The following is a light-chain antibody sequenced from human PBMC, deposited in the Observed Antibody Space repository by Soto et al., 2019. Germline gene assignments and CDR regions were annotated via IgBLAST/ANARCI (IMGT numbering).Light chain of an antibody. CDR2: AAS. J-gene: IGKJ3*01. CDR3: QQSYSTLLT. Sequence: DIQMTQSPSSLSASVGDRVTITCRASQSISSYLNWYQQIPGKAPKLLIYAASSLQSGVPSRFSGSGSGTDFTLTISSLQPEDFATYYCQQSYSTLLTFGPGTKVDIK. CDR1: QSISSY. V-gene: IGKV1-39*01.